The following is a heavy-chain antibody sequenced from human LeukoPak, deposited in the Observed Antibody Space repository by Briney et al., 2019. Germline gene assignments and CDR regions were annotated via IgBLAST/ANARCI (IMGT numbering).Heavy chain of an antibody. Sequence: SVKVSCKTSGFTFISSAVQWARQARGQRLEWIGWIVVGSGNTNYAQKFQERVTITRDMSTSTAYMELSSLRSEDTAVYYCAADPSYSSGYRYYFDYWGQGTLVTVSS. J-gene: IGHJ4*02. D-gene: IGHD3-22*01. V-gene: IGHV1-58*01. CDR2: IVVGSGNT. CDR1: GFTFISSA. CDR3: AADPSYSSGYRYYFDY.